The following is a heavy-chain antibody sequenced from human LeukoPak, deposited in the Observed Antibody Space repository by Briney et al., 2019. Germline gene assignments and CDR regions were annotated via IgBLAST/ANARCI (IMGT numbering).Heavy chain of an antibody. Sequence: SVKVSCKASGGTFSSYAISWVRQAPGQGLEWMGRIIPIFGIANYAQKFQGRVTITADKSTSTAYMELSSLRSEDTAAYYCARGGGIAAAGTDYFDYWGQGTLVTVSS. CDR3: ARGGGIAAAGTDYFDY. J-gene: IGHJ4*02. CDR1: GGTFSSYA. CDR2: IIPIFGIA. V-gene: IGHV1-69*04. D-gene: IGHD6-13*01.